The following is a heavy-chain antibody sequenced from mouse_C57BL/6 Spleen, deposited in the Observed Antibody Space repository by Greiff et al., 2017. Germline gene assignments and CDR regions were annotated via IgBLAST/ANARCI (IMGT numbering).Heavy chain of an antibody. CDR2: IDPSDSYT. J-gene: IGHJ2*01. Sequence: QVQLQQPGAELVMPGASVKLSCKASGYTFTSYWMHWVKQRPGQGLEWIGEIDPSDSYTNYNQKFKGKSTLTVDKSSSTAYMQLSSLTSEDSAVYYCARSTDYSKSYFDYWGQGTTLTVSS. V-gene: IGHV1-69*01. CDR1: GYTFTSYW. D-gene: IGHD2-5*01. CDR3: ARSTDYSKSYFDY.